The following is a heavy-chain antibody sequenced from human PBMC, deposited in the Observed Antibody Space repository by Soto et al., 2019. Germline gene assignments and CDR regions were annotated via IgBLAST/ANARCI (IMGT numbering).Heavy chain of an antibody. Sequence: EVHLVESGGGLVQPGGSLRLSCAASGFTFSSYYMHWVHQAPGKGLVWVSRINSAGSRTAYADSVKGRFTISRDNAKNALYLQMNNLRAEDTAVYYCAASIAAGGGGWCQGTLVSVSS. CDR2: INSAGSRT. D-gene: IGHD6-25*01. V-gene: IGHV3-74*01. CDR1: GFTFSSYY. CDR3: AASIAAGGGG. J-gene: IGHJ4*02.